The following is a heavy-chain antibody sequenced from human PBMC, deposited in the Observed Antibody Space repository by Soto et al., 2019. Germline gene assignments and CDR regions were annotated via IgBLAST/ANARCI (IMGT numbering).Heavy chain of an antibody. J-gene: IGHJ5*02. CDR2: ISHSGST. CDR1: GGSLSGYY. Sequence: PSETLSLTCAVYGGSLSGYYWSWIRQPPGKGLEWIGEISHSGSTNYNPSLKSRVTISVDMSKNQFSLKVSSVTAADTAVYYCAKDGNPIPYLTGYYRLGWFDPWGQGTLVTVSS. CDR3: AKDGNPIPYLTGYYRLGWFDP. V-gene: IGHV4-34*01. D-gene: IGHD3-9*01.